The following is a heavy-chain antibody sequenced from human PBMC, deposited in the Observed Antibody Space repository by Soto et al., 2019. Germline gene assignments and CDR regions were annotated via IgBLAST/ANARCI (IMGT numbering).Heavy chain of an antibody. Sequence: QVQLVESGGGVVQPGGSLRLSCAASGFTFSSYAMHWVRQAPCKGLEWVAVISYDGSNKYYADSVKGRFTISRDNSKNTLYLQMNSLRAEDTAVYYCARDRGSGSYFGGTYGMDVWGQGTTVTVSS. V-gene: IGHV3-30-3*01. CDR3: ARDRGSGSYFGGTYGMDV. CDR1: GFTFSSYA. CDR2: ISYDGSNK. D-gene: IGHD3-10*01. J-gene: IGHJ6*02.